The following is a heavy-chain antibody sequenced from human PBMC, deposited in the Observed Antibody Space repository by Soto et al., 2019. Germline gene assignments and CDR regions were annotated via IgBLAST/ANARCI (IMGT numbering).Heavy chain of an antibody. CDR2: IYYSGST. D-gene: IGHD5-18*01. CDR1: GGSISRGGYY. CDR3: ARVGLGGHTMDY. J-gene: IGHJ4*02. V-gene: IGHV4-31*03. Sequence: QVQLQESGPGLVKPSQTLSLTCTVSGGSISRGGYYWSWIRQHPGKGLEWIGYIYYSGSTYYNPALKSRVTIPVDTSQNQFSLKLSSVTAADTAVYYCARVGLGGHTMDYWGQGTLVTVSS.